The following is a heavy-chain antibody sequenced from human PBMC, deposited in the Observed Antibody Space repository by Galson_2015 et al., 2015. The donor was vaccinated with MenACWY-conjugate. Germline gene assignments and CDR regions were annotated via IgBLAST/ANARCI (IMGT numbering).Heavy chain of an antibody. J-gene: IGHJ6*04. CDR2: SSATGGSR. CDR1: GFTFRNYA. V-gene: IGHV3-23*01. D-gene: IGHD6-19*01. Sequence: SLRLSCAGSGFTFRNYAMSWVRQAPGKGLEWVSGSSATGGSRFYADSVRGRFTISRDNSRSTLFLQMNSLRAEDTAIYYCAKVGGDIAVAAMSNGVFWGPGDVWGKGTTVTVSS. CDR3: AKVGGDIAVAAMSNGVFWGPGDV.